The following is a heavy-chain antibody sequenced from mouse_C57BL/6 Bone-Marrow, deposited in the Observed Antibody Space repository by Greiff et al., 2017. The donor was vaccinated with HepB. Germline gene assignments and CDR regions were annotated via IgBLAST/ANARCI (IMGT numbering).Heavy chain of an antibody. J-gene: IGHJ2*01. Sequence: VQLKESGAELVRPGASVKLSCTASGFNIKDDYIHWVKQRPEQGLEWIGWIAHENGDTEYASKVQGKATITSDTSSNNAYLRLSSLTSEDTAFYYCTTIRYCGQGTTLTVSS. CDR1: GFNIKDDY. CDR3: TTIRY. CDR2: IAHENGDT. V-gene: IGHV14-4*01.